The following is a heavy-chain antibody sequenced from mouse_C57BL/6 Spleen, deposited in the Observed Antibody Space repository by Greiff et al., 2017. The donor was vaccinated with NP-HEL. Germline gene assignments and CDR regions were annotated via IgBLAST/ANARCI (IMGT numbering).Heavy chain of an antibody. V-gene: IGHV1-52*01. Sequence: QVQLQQPGAELVRPGSSVKLSCKASGYTFTSYWMHWVKQRPIQGLEWIGNIDPSDSDTHYNQKFKDKATLTVDKSSSTAYMQLSSLTSEDSAVYDCAKGDTSGYAWFAYWGQGTLVTVSA. CDR3: AKGDTSGYAWFAY. D-gene: IGHD3-2*02. J-gene: IGHJ3*01. CDR2: IDPSDSDT. CDR1: GYTFTSYW.